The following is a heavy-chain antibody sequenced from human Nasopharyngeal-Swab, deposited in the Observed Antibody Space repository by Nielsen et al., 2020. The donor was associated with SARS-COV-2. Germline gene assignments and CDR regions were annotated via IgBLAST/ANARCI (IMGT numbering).Heavy chain of an antibody. CDR3: AKNRDSVAGTPDDAFDT. V-gene: IGHV3-23*03. CDR2: IYYGGDIT. D-gene: IGHD6-19*01. Sequence: VRQAPGKGLEWVSVIYYGGDITYYADSVKGRFTTSRDNSKNTVHLQMNSLRADDTAIYYCAKNRDSVAGTPDDAFDTWGQGTMVTVSS. J-gene: IGHJ3*02.